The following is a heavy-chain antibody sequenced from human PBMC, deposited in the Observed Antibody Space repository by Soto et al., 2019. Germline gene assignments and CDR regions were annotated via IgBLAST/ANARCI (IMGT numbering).Heavy chain of an antibody. CDR1: GGSISSYY. Sequence: SETLSLTCTVSGGSISSYYWIWIRQPPGKGLEWIGYIYYSGSTNYNPSLKSRVTISVDTSKNQFSLKLSSVTAADTAVYYCARDRSGWYYFDYWGQGTLVT. V-gene: IGHV4-59*01. CDR2: IYYSGST. CDR3: ARDRSGWYYFDY. J-gene: IGHJ4*02. D-gene: IGHD6-19*01.